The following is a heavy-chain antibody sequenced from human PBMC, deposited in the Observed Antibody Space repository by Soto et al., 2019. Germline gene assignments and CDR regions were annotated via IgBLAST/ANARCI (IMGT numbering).Heavy chain of an antibody. D-gene: IGHD2-15*01. J-gene: IGHJ5*02. CDR3: ASLVVKTVLVSRGTAT. V-gene: IGHV3-72*01. Sequence: GGSLRLSCVASGFTFSDHYMDWVRQAPGKGLEWVGRTRDKANGYTTEYAASVKGRFTVSRDDSRNLMYLQMNSLETEDTAVYYCASLVVKTVLVSRGTATWGQGTLVNVSS. CDR2: TRDKANGYTT. CDR1: GFTFSDHY.